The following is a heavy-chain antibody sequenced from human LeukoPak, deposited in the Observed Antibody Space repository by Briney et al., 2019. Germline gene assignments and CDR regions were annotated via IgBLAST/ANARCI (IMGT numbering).Heavy chain of an antibody. CDR2: IYYSGST. CDR1: GGSISSGDYY. V-gene: IGHV4-30-4*08. J-gene: IGHJ3*02. CDR3: ARVRYYDSSGYYYVAFDI. D-gene: IGHD3-22*01. Sequence: PSQTLSLTCTVSGGSISSGDYYWSWIRQPPGKGLEWIGYIYYSGSTYYNPSVLSRVTISVYTSKNQFSLKLSSVTAADTAVYYCARVRYYDSSGYYYVAFDIWGQGTMVTVSS.